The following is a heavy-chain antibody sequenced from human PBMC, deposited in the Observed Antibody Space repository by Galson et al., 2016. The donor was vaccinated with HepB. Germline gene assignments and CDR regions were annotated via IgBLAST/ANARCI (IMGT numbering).Heavy chain of an antibody. CDR1: GFTFSSYD. CDR2: IDTAGGT. CDR3: VREILLVVGYYGMDV. J-gene: IGHJ6*02. D-gene: IGHD5-18*01. V-gene: IGHV3-13*01. Sequence: SLRLSCAASGFTFSSYDMHWVRQATGKGLAWVSGIDTAGGTSYLGSVKGRFTISRENAKNSLYLQMNCLRVGDTAVYYCVREILLVVGYYGMDVWGQGTTVTVSS.